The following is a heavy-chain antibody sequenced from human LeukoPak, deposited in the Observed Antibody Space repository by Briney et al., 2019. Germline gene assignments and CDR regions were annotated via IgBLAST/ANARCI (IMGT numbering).Heavy chain of an antibody. V-gene: IGHV1-69*05. CDR2: IIPIFGTA. Sequence: SVKVSCKASGGTFSSYAIGWVRQAPGQGLEWMGRIIPIFGTANYAQKFQGRVTITTDESTSTAYMELSSLRSEDTAVYYCASTHSSGWYDDWFDPWGQGTLATVSS. CDR3: ASTHSSGWYDDWFDP. D-gene: IGHD6-19*01. J-gene: IGHJ5*02. CDR1: GGTFSSYA.